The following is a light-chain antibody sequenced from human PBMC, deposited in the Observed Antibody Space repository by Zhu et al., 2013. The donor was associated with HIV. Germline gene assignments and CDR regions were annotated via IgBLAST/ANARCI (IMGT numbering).Light chain of an antibody. CDR3: SSYTSRTTLVL. V-gene: IGLV2-14*01. Sequence: QSALTQPASVSGSPGQSITVSCTGTSSDVGGYNYVSWYQQHPGKAPKLIIYEVSHRPSGVSSRFSASKSGNTASLTISGLQSEDEAHYYCSSYTSRTTLVLFGGGTELTVI. CDR1: SSDVGGYNY. CDR2: EVS. J-gene: IGLJ2*01.